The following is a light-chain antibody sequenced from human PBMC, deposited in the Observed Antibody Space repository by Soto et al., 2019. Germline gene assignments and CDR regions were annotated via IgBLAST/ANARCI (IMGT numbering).Light chain of an antibody. CDR2: GAS. CDR1: QSVSSSY. CDR3: QHYGSSPPIT. Sequence: EMALTQSPGTLSLSPGERATLSCRASQSVSSSYLAWYQQKPGQAPRLLIYGASSRATGIPDRFGGSGSGTDFTLTISRLEPEDFAVYYCQHYGSSPPITFGQGTRLEIK. J-gene: IGKJ5*01. V-gene: IGKV3-20*01.